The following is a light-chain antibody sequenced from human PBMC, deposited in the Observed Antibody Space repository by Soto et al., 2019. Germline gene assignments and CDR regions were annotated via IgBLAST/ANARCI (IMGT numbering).Light chain of an antibody. J-gene: IGKJ5*01. CDR3: QQSDSSLT. Sequence: DIQMTQSPSTLSSSVGDRVTITCRASQSISSWLAWYQQKPGKAPKLLIYAASSVQGGVPSRLSGSGSGTDFTLTISRLQPEDFATYYCQQSDSSLTFGQGTRLEIK. CDR2: AAS. CDR1: QSISSW. V-gene: IGKV1-39*01.